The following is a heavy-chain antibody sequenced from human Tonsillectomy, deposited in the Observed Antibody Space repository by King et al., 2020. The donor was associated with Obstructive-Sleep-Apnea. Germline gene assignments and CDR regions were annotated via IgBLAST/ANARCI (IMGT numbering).Heavy chain of an antibody. Sequence: VQLVQSGGGLVQPGRSLRLSCAASGFNFDDYAMHWVRQAPGKGLEWVSGINWNSGSRGYADSVKGRFTISRDNAKNLLYLQMNSLRTEDTALYYCAKDLSSGWYRGCDYWRQGTLVTVSS. CDR1: GFNFDDYA. CDR3: AKDLSSGWYRGCDY. J-gene: IGHJ4*02. V-gene: IGHV3-9*01. D-gene: IGHD6-19*01. CDR2: INWNSGSR.